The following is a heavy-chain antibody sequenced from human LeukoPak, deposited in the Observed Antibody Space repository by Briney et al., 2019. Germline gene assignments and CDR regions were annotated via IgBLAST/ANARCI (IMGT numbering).Heavy chain of an antibody. J-gene: IGHJ5*02. CDR3: AQAIVGDTRDNWFDP. CDR1: GGSISSGGYY. V-gene: IGHV4-31*03. CDR2: IYYSGST. D-gene: IGHD1-26*01. Sequence: SQTLSLTCTVSGGSISSGGYYWSWIRQHPGKGLEWIGCIYYSGSTYYNPSLKSRVTISVDTSKNQFSLKLSSVTAADTAVYYCAQAIVGDTRDNWFDPWGQGTLVTVSS.